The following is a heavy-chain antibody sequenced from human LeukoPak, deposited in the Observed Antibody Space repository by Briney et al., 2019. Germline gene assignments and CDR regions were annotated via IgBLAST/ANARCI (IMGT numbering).Heavy chain of an antibody. CDR2: INHSGST. V-gene: IGHV4-34*01. CDR3: ARGRLRRLGIGVYFDY. J-gene: IGHJ4*02. Sequence: GSLRLSCAASGFTLSNYGIHWVRQAPGKGLEWIGEINHSGSTNYNPSLKSRVTISVDTSKDQFSLKLSSVTAADTAVYYCARGRLRRLGIGVYFDYWGQGTLVTVSS. CDR1: GFTLSNYG. D-gene: IGHD7-27*01.